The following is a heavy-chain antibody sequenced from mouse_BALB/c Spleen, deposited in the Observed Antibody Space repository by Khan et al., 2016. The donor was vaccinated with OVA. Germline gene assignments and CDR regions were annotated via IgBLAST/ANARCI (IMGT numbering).Heavy chain of an antibody. D-gene: IGHD2-2*01. CDR2: IDPFSGGT. J-gene: IGHJ3*01. CDR3: TSHGYVAWFTY. CDR1: GYSFTSYY. V-gene: IGHV1S135*01. Sequence: EVKLLESGPELMKPGASVKISCKASGYSFTSYYIHWVKESHGKSLEWIGYIDPFSGGTTYNQKFKGKATLTVDKSSSTAYIHLSNLTSEDSAVYYCTSHGYVAWFTYWGQGTLVTVSA.